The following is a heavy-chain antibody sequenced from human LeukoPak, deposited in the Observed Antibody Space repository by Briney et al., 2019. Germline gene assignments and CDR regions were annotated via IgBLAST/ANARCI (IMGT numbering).Heavy chain of an antibody. CDR1: GGSITSSNW. CDR3: AMSRMYYDYIWGSYGAP. J-gene: IGHJ5*02. CDR2: IYHSEST. D-gene: IGHD3-16*01. V-gene: IGHV4-4*02. Sequence: SETLSLTCVVSGGSITSSNWWSWVRQPPGKGLEWIGEIYHSESTKYNPSLKSRVTISLDKSKNQFSLKLSSVTAADTAVYYCAMSRMYYDYIWGSYGAPWGQGTLVTVSS.